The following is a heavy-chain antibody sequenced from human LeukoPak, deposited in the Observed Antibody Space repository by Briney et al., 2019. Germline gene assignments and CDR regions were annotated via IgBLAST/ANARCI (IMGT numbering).Heavy chain of an antibody. CDR3: ASTRNYDLWSGSGYFDL. CDR1: GGSISSGSYY. Sequence: SQTLSLTCTVSGGSISSGSYYWSWIRQPAGKRLEWIGRIYSSGSTNYNPALKSRVTISVDTSKNQFSLKLSSVTAADTAVYYCASTRNYDLWSGSGYFDLWGRGTLVTVSS. J-gene: IGHJ2*01. V-gene: IGHV4-61*02. D-gene: IGHD3-3*01. CDR2: IYSSGST.